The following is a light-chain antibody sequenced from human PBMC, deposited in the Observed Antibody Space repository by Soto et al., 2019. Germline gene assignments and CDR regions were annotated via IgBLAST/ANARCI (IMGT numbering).Light chain of an antibody. CDR3: VLYMGSGISM. CDR1: SGSVSTTYY. V-gene: IGLV8-61*01. Sequence: QAVVTQEPSFSVSPGGTVTLTCGLSSGSVSTTYYPSWYQQTPGQAPRTLIYYTNTRPSGVPDRFSGSILGNKAALTITGAQADDEADYFCVLYMGSGISMFGGGTQLTVL. CDR2: YTN. J-gene: IGLJ3*02.